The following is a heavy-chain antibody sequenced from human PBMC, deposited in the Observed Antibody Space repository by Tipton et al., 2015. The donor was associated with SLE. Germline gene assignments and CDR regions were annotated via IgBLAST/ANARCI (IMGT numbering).Heavy chain of an antibody. V-gene: IGHV4-59*01. CDR3: ASGNPVMPL. CDR2: IFYTGST. D-gene: IGHD1-1*01. CDR1: GGSISSLS. Sequence: TLSLTCTVSGGSISSLSWSWIRQPPGKRLEWIGYIFYTGSTNYNPSLKSRVAMSVDMSKNQFSLKLTSVTAADTAVYYCASGNPVMPLWGQGTLLTVSS. J-gene: IGHJ4*02.